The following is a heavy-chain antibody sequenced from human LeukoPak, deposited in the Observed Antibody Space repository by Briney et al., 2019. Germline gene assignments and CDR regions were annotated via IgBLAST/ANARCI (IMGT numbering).Heavy chain of an antibody. V-gene: IGHV1-58*02. CDR1: GFTFRTSA. CDR3: AAQRGASLHDFWSTRLFDP. D-gene: IGHD3-3*01. CDR2: IVLGSGNT. Sequence: SVKVSCKASGFTFRTSAMQWVRQARGQRLEWIGWIVLGSGNTVYSHKFHDRVIITRDMSTSTVYMELDSLGSEDTAVYYCAAQRGASLHDFWSTRLFDPWGQGTLVTVSS. J-gene: IGHJ5*02.